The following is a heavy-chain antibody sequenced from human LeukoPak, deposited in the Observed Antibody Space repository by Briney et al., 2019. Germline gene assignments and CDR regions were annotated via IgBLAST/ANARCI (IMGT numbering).Heavy chain of an antibody. CDR2: IKQDGSEK. CDR1: EFTFSSYW. D-gene: IGHD5-18*01. CDR3: ARDPRGYSYGDY. V-gene: IGHV3-7*01. Sequence: GGSLRLSCAASEFTFSSYWMSWVRQAPGKGLEWVANIKQDGSEKYYVDSVKGRFTISRDNAKNSLYLQMNSLRAEDTAVYYCARDPRGYSYGDYWGQGTLVTVSS. J-gene: IGHJ4*02.